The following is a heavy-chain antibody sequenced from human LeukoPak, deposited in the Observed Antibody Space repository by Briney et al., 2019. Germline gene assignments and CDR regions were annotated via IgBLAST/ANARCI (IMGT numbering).Heavy chain of an antibody. Sequence: PSETLSLTCSVSGGSINSSPYYWGWIRQPPGEGLEWIGSLYYTGSTYYNPSLKSRVTISVDTSKNQFSLKLSSVTAADTAVYYCAKTHSAYNYDFDYWGQGTLVTVFS. V-gene: IGHV4-39*01. CDR2: LYYTGST. D-gene: IGHD5-12*01. J-gene: IGHJ4*02. CDR3: AKTHSAYNYDFDY. CDR1: GGSINSSPYY.